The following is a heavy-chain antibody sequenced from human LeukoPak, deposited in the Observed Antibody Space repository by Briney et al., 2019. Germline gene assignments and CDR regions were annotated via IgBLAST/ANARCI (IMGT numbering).Heavy chain of an antibody. Sequence: ASVKVSCKASGYTFTGYYMHWVRQAPGQGLEWMGWINPNSGGTNYAQKFQGRVTMTRDTSISTAYMELSRLRSDDTAVYYCARDQGRLLRWLVQETKYNWFDPWGQGTLVTVSS. J-gene: IGHJ5*02. CDR2: INPNSGGT. D-gene: IGHD6-19*01. V-gene: IGHV1-2*02. CDR1: GYTFTGYY. CDR3: ARDQGRLLRWLVQETKYNWFDP.